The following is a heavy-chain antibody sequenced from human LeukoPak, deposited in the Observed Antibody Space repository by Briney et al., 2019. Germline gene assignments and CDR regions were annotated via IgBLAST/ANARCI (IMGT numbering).Heavy chain of an antibody. CDR1: GFTFSYYG. Sequence: GGSLRLSCAASGFTFSYYGMTWVRQAPGKGLEWVSSISGRSYSTYYADSVKGRFTISRDNSKNSLYLQMNKLGAEGAAIYYCAKGPVDTAMVHYYFYYYMDVWGKGTTVTISS. CDR2: ISGRSYST. V-gene: IGHV3-23*01. D-gene: IGHD5-18*01. J-gene: IGHJ6*03. CDR3: AKGPVDTAMVHYYFYYYMDV.